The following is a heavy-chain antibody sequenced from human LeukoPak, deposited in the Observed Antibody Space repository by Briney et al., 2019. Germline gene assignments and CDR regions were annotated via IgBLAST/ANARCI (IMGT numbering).Heavy chain of an antibody. CDR3: AKKKSGSGDRFAY. J-gene: IGHJ4*02. CDR1: GFPFSSYG. Sequence: PGGSLRLSCAASGFPFSSYGMHWVRQAPGKGLEWVAYIRYDANNKYYADSVKGRFTISRDNSRNTLYLQMNKLTAEDTAVYYCAKKKSGSGDRFAYWGQGTLVTVSS. D-gene: IGHD2-15*01. CDR2: IRYDANNK. V-gene: IGHV3-30*02.